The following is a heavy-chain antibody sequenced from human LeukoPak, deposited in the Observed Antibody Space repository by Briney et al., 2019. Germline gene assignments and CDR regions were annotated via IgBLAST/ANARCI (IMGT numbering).Heavy chain of an antibody. CDR3: SRCSSSGSYWADY. V-gene: IGHV4-59*01. J-gene: IGHJ4*02. CDR1: GGSITAYY. D-gene: IGHD1-26*01. Sequence: SETLSLTCTVSGGSITAYYWSWIRQPPGKGLEWIGYIYYSGSTSYNPSLKSRVTISVDTSKNQFSLKLTPVTAPDTAVYYCSRCSSSGSYWADYWGQGTLVTVSS. CDR2: IYYSGST.